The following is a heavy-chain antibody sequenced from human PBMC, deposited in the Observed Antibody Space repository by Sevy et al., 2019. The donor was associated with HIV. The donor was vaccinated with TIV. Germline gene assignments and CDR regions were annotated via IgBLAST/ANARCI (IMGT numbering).Heavy chain of an antibody. V-gene: IGHV3-23*01. CDR3: ARDPRGGTTMVYFDY. Sequence: GGSLRLSCAASGFTFSRYAMNWVRQAPGKGLEWVSGISGSGGSGDKTNYADSVKGRFTISRDDSKNTLYLQMNSLRAEDTAVYYCARDPRGGTTMVYFDYWGQGTLVTVSS. CDR2: ISGSGGSGDKT. CDR1: GFTFSRYA. J-gene: IGHJ4*02. D-gene: IGHD5-18*01.